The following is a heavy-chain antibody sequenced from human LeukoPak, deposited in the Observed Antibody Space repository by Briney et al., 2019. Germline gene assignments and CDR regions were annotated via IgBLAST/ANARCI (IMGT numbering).Heavy chain of an antibody. Sequence: SETLSLTCTVSGGSISSGGYYWSWIRQHPGKGLEWIGYIHHSGSTYYNPSLKSRVTISVDTSKNQFSLKLSSVTAADTAVYYCARDTSRYYYDSTGHFDYWGQGTLVTVSS. V-gene: IGHV4-31*03. CDR1: GGSISSGGYY. D-gene: IGHD3-22*01. CDR2: IHHSGST. J-gene: IGHJ4*02. CDR3: ARDTSRYYYDSTGHFDY.